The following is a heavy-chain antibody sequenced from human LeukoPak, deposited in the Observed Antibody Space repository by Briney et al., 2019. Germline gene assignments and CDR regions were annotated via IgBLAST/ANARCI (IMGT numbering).Heavy chain of an antibody. V-gene: IGHV4-59*11. CDR3: ARVIAARRFYYYYYMDV. D-gene: IGHD6-6*01. Sequence: SETLSLTCTVSGGSISSHYWSWIRQPPGKGLDWIGYIYYSGSTNYKPSLKSRVTISVDTSKNQFSLKLSSVTAADTAVYYCARVIAARRFYYYYYMDVWGEGTTVTVSS. CDR1: GGSISSHY. J-gene: IGHJ6*03. CDR2: IYYSGST.